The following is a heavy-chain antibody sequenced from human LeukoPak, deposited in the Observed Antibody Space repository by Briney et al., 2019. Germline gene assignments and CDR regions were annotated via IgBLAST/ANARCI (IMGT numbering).Heavy chain of an antibody. J-gene: IGHJ4*02. D-gene: IGHD5-18*01. CDR1: GFTFDDYA. CDR2: ISWNSGSI. V-gene: IGHV3-9*01. Sequence: GGSLRLSCAASGFTFDDYAMHWVRQAPGKGLEWVSGISWNSGSIGYADSVKGRFTISRDNSKNTLYLQMNSLRAEDTAVYYCAKGYSYGYYFDYWGQGTLVTVFS. CDR3: AKGYSYGYYFDY.